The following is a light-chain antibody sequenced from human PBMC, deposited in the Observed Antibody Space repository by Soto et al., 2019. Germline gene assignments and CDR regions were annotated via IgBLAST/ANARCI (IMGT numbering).Light chain of an antibody. CDR1: QSMSSW. Sequence: DIQMTQSPSTLSASVGDRVIITCRASQSMSSWLAWYQQKPGKAPKLLIYKASILESGVPSRFSGSGSGTEFTLTISSLQPDDFATYYCQQYQSYSHFGQGTKVDIK. V-gene: IGKV1-5*03. CDR3: QQYQSYSH. CDR2: KAS. J-gene: IGKJ1*01.